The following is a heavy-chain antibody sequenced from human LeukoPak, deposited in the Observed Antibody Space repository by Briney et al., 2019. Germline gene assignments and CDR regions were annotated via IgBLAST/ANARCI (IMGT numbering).Heavy chain of an antibody. V-gene: IGHV3-11*01. J-gene: IGHJ6*02. CDR3: ARDTPGEAVAGTGGNPWLEGMDV. CDR1: GFTFSDYY. Sequence: PGGSLRLSCAASGFTFSDYYMSWIRQAPGKGLEWVSYISSSGSTIYYADSVKGRFTISRDNAKNSLYLQMNSLRAEDTAVYYCARDTPGEAVAGTGGNPWLEGMDVWGQGTTVTVSS. CDR2: ISSSGSTI. D-gene: IGHD6-19*01.